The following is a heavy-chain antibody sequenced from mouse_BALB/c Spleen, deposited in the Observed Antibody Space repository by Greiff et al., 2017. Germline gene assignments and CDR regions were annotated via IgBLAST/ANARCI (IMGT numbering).Heavy chain of an antibody. CDR2: IYPGGGYT. D-gene: IGHD1-1*01. CDR3: ARGNYGSSYAFDY. Sequence: VQRVESGAELVRPGTSVKISCKASGYTFTNYWLGWVKQRPGHGLEWIGDIYPGGGYTNYNEKFKGKATLTADTSSSTAYMQLSSLTSEDSAVYFCARGNYGSSYAFDYWGQGTTLTVSS. V-gene: IGHV1-63*02. J-gene: IGHJ2*01. CDR1: GYTFTNYW.